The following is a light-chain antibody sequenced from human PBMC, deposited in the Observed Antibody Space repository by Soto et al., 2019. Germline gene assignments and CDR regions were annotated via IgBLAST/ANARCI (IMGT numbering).Light chain of an antibody. J-gene: IGKJ1*01. Sequence: DIQITQSPSSLSASVGDRVTITCRASQSISNYLNWYQQKPGKAPKLVIHAASSLQSGVPSRFSGSGSGTDFTLPISSLQPEDFSTYYCQQSYSTPPTFGQGTKVDIK. CDR1: QSISNY. V-gene: IGKV1-39*01. CDR2: AAS. CDR3: QQSYSTPPT.